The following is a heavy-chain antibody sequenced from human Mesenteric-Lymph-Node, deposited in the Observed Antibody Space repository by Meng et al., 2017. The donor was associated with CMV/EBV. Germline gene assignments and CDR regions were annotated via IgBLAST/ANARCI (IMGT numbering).Heavy chain of an antibody. V-gene: IGHV2-5*01. CDR3: AHRRSVYDFWSGYYDGYGMDV. D-gene: IGHD3-3*01. CDR2: IYWNDDK. J-gene: IGHJ6*02. Sequence: SGPTLVKPTQTLTLTCTFSGFSLSTSGVGVGWIRQPPGKALEWLALIYWNDDKRCSPSLKSRLTITKDTSKNQVVLTMTNMDPVDTATYYCAHRRSVYDFWSGYYDGYGMDVWGQGTTVTVSS. CDR1: GFSLSTSGVG.